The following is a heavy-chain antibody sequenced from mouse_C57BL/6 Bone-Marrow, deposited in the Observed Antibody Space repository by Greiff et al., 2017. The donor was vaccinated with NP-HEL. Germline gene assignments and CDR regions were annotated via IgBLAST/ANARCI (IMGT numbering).Heavy chain of an antibody. CDR3: ARPFITTAGNYFDY. J-gene: IGHJ2*01. CDR1: GFTFSSYG. V-gene: IGHV5-6*01. Sequence: EVKLVESGGDLVKPGGSLKLSCAASGFTFSSYGMSWVRQTPDKRLEWVATISSGGSYTYYPDSVKGRFTISRDNAKNTLYLQMSSLKSEDTAMYYCARPFITTAGNYFDYWGQGTTLTVSS. CDR2: ISSGGSYT. D-gene: IGHD1-1*01.